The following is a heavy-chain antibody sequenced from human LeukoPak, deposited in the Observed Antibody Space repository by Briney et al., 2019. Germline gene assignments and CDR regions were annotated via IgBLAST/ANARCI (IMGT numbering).Heavy chain of an antibody. J-gene: IGHJ3*02. CDR1: GFTFSYYA. CDR2: ISGSGDST. CDR3: ARAKRNGFDI. Sequence: PGGSLRLSCVASGFTFSYYAMSWVRQAPGKGLEWVSGISGSGDSTYYADSVKGRFTISRDNAKNSLYLQMNSLRAEDTAVYYCARAKRNGFDIWGQGTMVTVSS. V-gene: IGHV3-23*01.